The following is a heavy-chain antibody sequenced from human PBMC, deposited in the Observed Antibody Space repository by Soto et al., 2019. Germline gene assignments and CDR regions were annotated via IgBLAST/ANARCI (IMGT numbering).Heavy chain of an antibody. J-gene: IGHJ6*02. CDR1: FTSSD. CDR2: MHPNSGNK. CDR3: ARGHGSSDWRFSYYDMDV. D-gene: IGHD6-19*01. V-gene: IGHV1-8*01. Sequence: QVQLVQSGAKVKKTGASVKVSCTFTSSDINWVRQATRQGLEWMGWMHPNSGNKRYAQKFQGRVPMTRNTASVTAYMELSSLRSEHTAVYYCARGHGSSDWRFSYYDMDVWGQGTTFTVSS.